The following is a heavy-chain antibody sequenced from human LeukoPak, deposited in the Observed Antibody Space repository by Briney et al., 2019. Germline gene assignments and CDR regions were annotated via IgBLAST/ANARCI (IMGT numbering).Heavy chain of an antibody. D-gene: IGHD5-12*01. J-gene: IGHJ4*02. CDR2: ISSSSGYI. CDR3: ARDLSAWLRGGYYFDY. V-gene: IGHV3-21*01. Sequence: GGSLRLSCAASGFTFSSYSMNWVRQAPGKGLEWVSSISSSSGYIYYADSVKGRFTISRDNARNSLYLQMNSLRAEDTAVYYCARDLSAWLRGGYYFDYWGRGTLVTVSS. CDR1: GFTFSSYS.